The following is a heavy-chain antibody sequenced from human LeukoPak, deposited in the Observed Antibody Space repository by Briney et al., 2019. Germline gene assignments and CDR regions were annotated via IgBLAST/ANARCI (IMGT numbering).Heavy chain of an antibody. CDR3: AKAAAAPGFDF. CDR2: ISNNGGYT. CDR1: GFTFSSSA. V-gene: IGHV3-23*01. Sequence: GGSLRLSCAASGFTFSSSAMSWVRQAPGKGLEWISAISNNGGYTYYADSVQGRFTISRDNSKSTLCLQMNSLRAEDTALYYCAKAAAAPGFDFWGQGTLVTVSS. J-gene: IGHJ4*02. D-gene: IGHD6-13*01.